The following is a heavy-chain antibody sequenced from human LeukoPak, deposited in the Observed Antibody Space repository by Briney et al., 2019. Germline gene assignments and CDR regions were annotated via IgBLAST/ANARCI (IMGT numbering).Heavy chain of an antibody. D-gene: IGHD6-19*01. J-gene: IGHJ6*03. CDR3: ARVGGRGAVAGWGYYYYYMDV. Sequence: PSETLSLTCTVSGGSISSSSYYWGWIRQPPGKGLEWIGSIYYSGSTYYNPSLKSRVTISVDMSKNQFSLKLSSVTAADTAVYYCARVGGRGAVAGWGYYYYYMDVWGKGTTVTVSS. CDR1: GGSISSSSYY. V-gene: IGHV4-39*07. CDR2: IYYSGST.